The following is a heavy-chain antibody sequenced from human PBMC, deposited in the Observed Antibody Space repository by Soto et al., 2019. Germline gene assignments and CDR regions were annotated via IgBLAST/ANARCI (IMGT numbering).Heavy chain of an antibody. CDR2: ISSSSSYI. V-gene: IGHV3-21*01. CDR1: GFTFSSYS. J-gene: IGHJ4*02. Sequence: PGLSLRLSCAASGFTFSSYSMNWVRQAPGKGLEWVSSISSSSSYIYYADSVKGRFTISRXXXXXSXYXQXXXLRAXDTAVYYCARVGYSGYLSLSDYWGQGTLVTVSS. CDR3: ARVGYSGYLSLSDY. D-gene: IGHD5-12*01.